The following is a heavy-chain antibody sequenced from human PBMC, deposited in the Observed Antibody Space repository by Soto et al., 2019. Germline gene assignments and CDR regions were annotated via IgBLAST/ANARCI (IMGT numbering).Heavy chain of an antibody. D-gene: IGHD6-13*01. Sequence: GGSLRLSCAASGFTFSSYAMHWVRQAPGKGLEWVAVISYDGSNKYYADSVKGRFTISRDNSKNTLYLQMNSLRAEDTAVYYCATRAAIDYYYYGMDVWGQGTTVTVSS. CDR2: ISYDGSNK. CDR1: GFTFSSYA. V-gene: IGHV3-30-3*01. J-gene: IGHJ6*02. CDR3: ATRAAIDYYYYGMDV.